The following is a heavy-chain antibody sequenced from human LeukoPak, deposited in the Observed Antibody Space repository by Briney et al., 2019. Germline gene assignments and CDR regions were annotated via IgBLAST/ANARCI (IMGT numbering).Heavy chain of an antibody. CDR2: ISGSGGST. J-gene: IGHJ4*02. CDR1: GGSITSYY. V-gene: IGHV3-23*01. Sequence: PSETLSLTCTVSGGSITSYYWSWVRQAPGKGLEWVSAISGSGGSTYYADSVKGRFTISRDNSKNTLYLQMNSLRAEDTAVYYCANRGVVVPAASDEGYWGQGTLVTVSS. D-gene: IGHD2-2*01. CDR3: ANRGVVVPAASDEGY.